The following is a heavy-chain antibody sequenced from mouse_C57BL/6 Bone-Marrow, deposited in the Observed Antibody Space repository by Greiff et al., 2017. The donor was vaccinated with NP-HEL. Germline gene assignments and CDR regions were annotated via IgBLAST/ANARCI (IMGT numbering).Heavy chain of an antibody. J-gene: IGHJ3*01. CDR1: GYTFTSYW. CDR3: ARRGDGSSYLFAY. D-gene: IGHD1-1*01. V-gene: IGHV1-69*01. Sequence: QVQLQQPGAELVMPGASVKLSCKASGYTFTSYWMHWVKQRPGQGLEWIGEIDPSDSYTNYNQKFKGKSTLTVDKSSSTNYMQLSSRTSEDSAVYNCARRGDGSSYLFAYWGKGTLVTVSA. CDR2: IDPSDSYT.